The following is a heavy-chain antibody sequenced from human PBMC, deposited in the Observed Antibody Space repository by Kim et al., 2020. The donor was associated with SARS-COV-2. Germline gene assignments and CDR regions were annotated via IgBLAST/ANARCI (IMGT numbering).Heavy chain of an antibody. CDR3: ARGNRPSSGYHSLDY. CDR2: INHSGST. Sequence: SETLSLTCAVYGGSFSGYYWTWIRQPPGKGLEWIGEINHSGSTNYNPSLKSRVTILVDTSNNQFYLKLSSVTAADTAVYYCARGNRPSSGYHSLDYWGQGTLGTVSS. J-gene: IGHJ4*02. D-gene: IGHD3-22*01. V-gene: IGHV4-34*01. CDR1: GGSFSGYY.